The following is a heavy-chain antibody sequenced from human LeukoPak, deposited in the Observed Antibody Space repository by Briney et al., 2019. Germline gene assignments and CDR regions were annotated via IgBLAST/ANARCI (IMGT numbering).Heavy chain of an antibody. Sequence: GGSLRLSCAASGFTFSSYVMSWVRQAPGKGLEWVSAISGSGGSTYYADSVKGRFTISRDNSKNTLYLQMNSLRAEDTAVYYCAKGSSPPTYCSGGSCPSGGQGTLVTVSS. CDR3: AKGSSPPTYCSGGSCPS. D-gene: IGHD2-15*01. CDR1: GFTFSSYV. J-gene: IGHJ4*02. V-gene: IGHV3-23*01. CDR2: ISGSGGST.